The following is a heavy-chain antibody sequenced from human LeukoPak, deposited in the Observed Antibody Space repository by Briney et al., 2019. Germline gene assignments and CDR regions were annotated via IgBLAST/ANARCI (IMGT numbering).Heavy chain of an antibody. Sequence: GGSLRLSCAASGFTFSSFAMTWVRQAPGKGLEWVSTVSGSAGRTDYADSVKGRYTISRDNLKNTLYLQMNGLRAEDTAVYYCAKNRGHCVDGVCHNYYYMDVWGRGTTVTVSS. J-gene: IGHJ6*03. CDR1: GFTFSSFA. D-gene: IGHD2-8*02. CDR2: VSGSAGRT. V-gene: IGHV3-23*01. CDR3: AKNRGHCVDGVCHNYYYMDV.